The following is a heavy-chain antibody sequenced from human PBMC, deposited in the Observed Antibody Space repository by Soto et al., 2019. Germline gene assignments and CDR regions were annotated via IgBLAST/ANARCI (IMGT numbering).Heavy chain of an antibody. CDR2: IYHSGST. Sequence: SETLSLTCAVSGGSISSINWWGWVRQPPGKGREWIGEIYHSGSTNYNPSLKSRVTISVDKSKNQFSLKLNSVTAADTAVYYCASNYYDSSGHDHWGQGTLVTVSS. CDR3: ASNYYDSSGHDH. J-gene: IGHJ4*02. V-gene: IGHV4-4*02. D-gene: IGHD3-22*01. CDR1: GGSISSINW.